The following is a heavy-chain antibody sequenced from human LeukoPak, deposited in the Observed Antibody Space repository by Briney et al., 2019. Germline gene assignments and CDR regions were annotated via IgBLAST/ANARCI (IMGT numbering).Heavy chain of an antibody. CDR3: AHGSMYQLDS. CDR2: IIGGAGGT. J-gene: IGHJ4*02. D-gene: IGHD2-2*01. CDR1: GFSFSSHG. V-gene: IGHV3-23*01. Sequence: QTGGSLRLSCAASGFSFSSHGMSWVRQAPGKGLEWVSGIIGGAGGTYYADSVKGRFTISRDNAKNTLYLQMNSLRAEDTAVYYCAHGSMYQLDSWGQGTLVTVST.